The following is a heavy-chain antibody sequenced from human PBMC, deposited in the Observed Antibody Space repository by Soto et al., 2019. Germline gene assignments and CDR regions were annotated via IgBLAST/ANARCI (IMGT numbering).Heavy chain of an antibody. J-gene: IGHJ4*02. D-gene: IGHD2-2*01. CDR2: IGGYKGNT. CDR3: APHSVHTPMPSGY. V-gene: IGHV1-18*01. CDR1: GYTFTNYG. Sequence: QVQLVQSGAEVREPGASVKVSCKASGYTFTNYGVSWVRQAPGQGLEWMGWIGGYKGNTNYTQKLQGRVTLTPDTCTNTAYMEMKSLRTDDPAVYYLAPHSVHTPMPSGYWGQGTLVTVSS.